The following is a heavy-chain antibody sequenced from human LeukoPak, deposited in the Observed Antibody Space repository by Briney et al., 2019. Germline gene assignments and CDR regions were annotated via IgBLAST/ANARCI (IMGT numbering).Heavy chain of an antibody. D-gene: IGHD2-15*01. CDR3: ARHELVGGSYYYYYMDV. CDR2: INHSGST. CDR1: GGSFSGYY. V-gene: IGHV4-34*01. J-gene: IGHJ6*03. Sequence: SETLSLTCAVYGGSFSGYYWSWIRQPPGKGLEWIGEINHSGSTNYNPSLKSRVTISVDTSKNQFSLKLSSVTAADTAVYYCARHELVGGSYYYYYMDVWGKGTTVTISS.